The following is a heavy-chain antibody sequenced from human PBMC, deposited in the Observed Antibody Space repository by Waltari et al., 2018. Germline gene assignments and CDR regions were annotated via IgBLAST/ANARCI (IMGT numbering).Heavy chain of an antibody. V-gene: IGHV4-4*07. Sequence: QVQLQESGPGLVKPSETLSLTCTVSGGSISSYYWSWIRQPAGKGLEWIRGSETGGSANCNPSLKSRVTMSVDTSKNQFYLKRSSVTAADTAVYYCAGGGNRGWYVGYFDYWGQGTLVTVSS. CDR1: GGSISSYY. CDR2: SETGGSA. J-gene: IGHJ4*02. CDR3: AGGGNRGWYVGYFDY. D-gene: IGHD6-19*01.